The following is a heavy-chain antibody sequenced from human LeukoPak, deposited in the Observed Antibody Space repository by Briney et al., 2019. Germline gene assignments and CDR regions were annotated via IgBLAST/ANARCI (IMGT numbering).Heavy chain of an antibody. CDR1: GFTFSSYW. J-gene: IGHJ4*02. CDR2: IKQDGSEK. V-gene: IGHV3-7*01. D-gene: IGHD2-21*01. CDR3: ARETGSGGDCQFDY. Sequence: QPGGSLRLSCAASGFTFSSYWMSWVRQAPGKGLEWVANIKQDGSEKYYVDSVKGRFTISRDNAKNSLYLQMNSLRAEDTAVYYCARETGSGGDCQFDYWGQGTLVTVSS.